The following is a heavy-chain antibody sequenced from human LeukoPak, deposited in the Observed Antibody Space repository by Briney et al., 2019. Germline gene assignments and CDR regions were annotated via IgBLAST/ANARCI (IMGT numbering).Heavy chain of an antibody. D-gene: IGHD4-23*01. CDR2: ISGSGGST. J-gene: IGHJ4*02. CDR3: AKFSELYGGTGFFDY. CDR1: GFTFSSYA. Sequence: PGGSLRLSCAASGFTFSSYAMSWVRQAPGKGLEWVSAISGSGGSTYYADSVKGRFTISRDNSKNTLYLQMNGLRAEDTAVYYCAKFSELYGGTGFFDYWGQGTLVTVSS. V-gene: IGHV3-23*01.